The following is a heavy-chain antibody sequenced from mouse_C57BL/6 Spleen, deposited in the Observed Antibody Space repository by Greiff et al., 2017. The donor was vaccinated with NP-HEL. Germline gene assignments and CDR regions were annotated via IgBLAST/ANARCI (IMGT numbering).Heavy chain of an antibody. V-gene: IGHV1-62-2*01. J-gene: IGHJ3*01. Sequence: VKLVESGAELVKPGASVKLSCKASGYTFTEYTIHWVKQRSGQGLEWIGWFYPGSGSIKYNEKFKDKATLTADKSSSTVYMELSRLTSEDSAVYFGARNEGGLTGTGFAYWGQRTLVTVSA. CDR2: FYPGSGSI. CDR1: GYTFTEYT. D-gene: IGHD4-1*01. CDR3: ARNEGGLTGTGFAY.